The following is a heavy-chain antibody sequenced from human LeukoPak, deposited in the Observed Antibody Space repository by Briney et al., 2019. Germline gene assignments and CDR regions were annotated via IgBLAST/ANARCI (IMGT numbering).Heavy chain of an antibody. CDR2: INHSGST. Sequence: PSETLSLTCAVYGGSFSGYYWSWIRQPPGKGLEWIGEINHSGSTNYNPSLKSRVTISVDTSKNQFSLKLSSVTAADTAVYYCARQTAVAAGIDYWGQGTLVTVSS. CDR1: GGSFSGYY. V-gene: IGHV4-34*01. D-gene: IGHD6-19*01. CDR3: ARQTAVAAGIDY. J-gene: IGHJ4*02.